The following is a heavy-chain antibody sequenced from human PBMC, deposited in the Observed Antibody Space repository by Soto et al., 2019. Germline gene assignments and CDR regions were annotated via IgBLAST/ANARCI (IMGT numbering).Heavy chain of an antibody. V-gene: IGHV1-58*01. J-gene: IGHJ4*02. D-gene: IGHD2-15*01. CDR2: IVVGSGNT. CDR1: GFTFTSSA. CDR3: AAAFSVVVAATL. Sequence: SVKVSCKASGFTFTSSAVQWVRQARGQRLEWIGWIVVGSGNTNYAQKFQERVTITRDMSTSTAYMELSSLRSEDTAVYYCAAAFSVVVAATLWGQGTLVTVSS.